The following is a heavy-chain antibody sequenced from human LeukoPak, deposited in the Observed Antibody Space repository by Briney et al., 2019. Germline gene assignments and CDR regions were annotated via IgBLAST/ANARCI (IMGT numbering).Heavy chain of an antibody. CDR3: ARESPIPYYDLWSGYPLDY. V-gene: IGHV1-69*04. D-gene: IGHD3-3*01. CDR2: IIPLLGVA. Sequence: ASVKVSCEASLDTFSSYTISCVRQAPGEGLEWMGRIIPLLGVAQYAQKFQGRVTITAEKSTSTAYMELSNLRSEDTAVYYCARESPIPYYDLWSGYPLDYWGQGTLVTVSS. CDR1: LDTFSSYT. J-gene: IGHJ4*02.